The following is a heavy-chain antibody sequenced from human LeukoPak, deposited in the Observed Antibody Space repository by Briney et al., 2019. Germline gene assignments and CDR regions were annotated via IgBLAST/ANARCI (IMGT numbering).Heavy chain of an antibody. CDR2: IYHTGST. CDR1: GATMSSHD. D-gene: IGHD6-6*01. J-gene: IGHJ4*02. V-gene: IGHV4-59*11. Sequence: SETLSLSCTVSGATMSSHDLTWMRQDPGTGLEWIGNIYHTGSTSYNPAFESRVTISLDTSNNHFSLKLTSVTAADTAVYYCAKEGGPARPGLDSWGQGTLVTVSS. CDR3: AKEGGPARPGLDS.